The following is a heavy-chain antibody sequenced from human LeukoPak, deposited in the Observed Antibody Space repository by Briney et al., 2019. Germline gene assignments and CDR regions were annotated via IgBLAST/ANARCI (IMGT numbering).Heavy chain of an antibody. D-gene: IGHD5-18*01. CDR2: ISAYNGNT. V-gene: IGHV1-18*01. J-gene: IGHJ6*02. CDR3: ARDGYSYGLYGMDV. Sequence: ASVKVSCKASGYTFTSYGISWARQAPGQGLEWMGWISAYNGNTNYAQKLQGRVTMTTDTSTSTAYMELRSLRSDDTAVYYCARDGYSYGLYGMDVWGQGTTVTVSS. CDR1: GYTFTSYG.